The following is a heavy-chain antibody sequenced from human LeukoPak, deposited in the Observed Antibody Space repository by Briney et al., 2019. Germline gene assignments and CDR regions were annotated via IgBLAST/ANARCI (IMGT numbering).Heavy chain of an antibody. CDR2: IYYSGST. D-gene: IGHD6-19*01. Sequence: NPSQTLSLTCTASGGSVSSGSYYWSWIRQPPGKGLEWIGYIYYSGSTNYNPSLKSRVTISVDTSKNQFSLKLSSVTAADTAVYYCARVLYSSGWTLFDYWGQGTLVTVSS. J-gene: IGHJ4*02. CDR3: ARVLYSSGWTLFDY. CDR1: GGSVSSGSYY. V-gene: IGHV4-61*01.